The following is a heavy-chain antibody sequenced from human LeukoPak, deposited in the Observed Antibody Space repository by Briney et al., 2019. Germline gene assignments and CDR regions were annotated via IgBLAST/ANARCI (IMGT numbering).Heavy chain of an antibody. V-gene: IGHV4-59*08. CDR1: GGSIKSYY. D-gene: IGHD6-19*01. J-gene: IGHJ4*02. CDR2: IYYTGST. CDR3: ARHFETYSSGWKSYFLDY. Sequence: PSETLSLTCTVSGGSIKSYYWSWIRQPPGQGLEWIGYIYYTGSTNYNPSLKSRVTISVDTSKNQFSLKLSSVTAADTAVYYCARHFETYSSGWKSYFLDYWGQGTLVTVSS.